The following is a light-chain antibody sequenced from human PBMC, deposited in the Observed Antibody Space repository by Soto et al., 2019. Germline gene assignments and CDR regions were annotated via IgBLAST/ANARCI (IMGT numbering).Light chain of an antibody. V-gene: IGKV3-11*01. CDR2: DAS. CDR1: QRIGSF. Sequence: EILSTHSPARLTLYPEERATVSYMDSQRIGSFLAWYQQKPGQAPRLLIRDASNRAIGIPARFSGSGSGTDFTLTISSLDPEDFAVYYCQQCCSWPLTFGGGTKVDIK. CDR3: QQCCSWPLT. J-gene: IGKJ4*01.